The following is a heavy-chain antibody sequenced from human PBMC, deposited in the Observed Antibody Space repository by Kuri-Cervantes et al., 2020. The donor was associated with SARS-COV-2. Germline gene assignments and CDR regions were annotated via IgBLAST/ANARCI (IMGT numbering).Heavy chain of an antibody. V-gene: IGHV3-15*07. CDR3: ITDGDYDFWSGYYDGY. CDR2: IKSKTDGGTT. J-gene: IGHJ4*02. CDR1: GFTFSNAW. D-gene: IGHD3-3*01. Sequence: GESLKISCAASGFTFSNAWMNWVRQAPGKGLEWVGRIKSKTDGGTTDYAAPVKGRFTISRDDSKNTLYLQMNSLKTEDTAVYYCITDGDYDFWSGYYDGYWGQGTLVTVSS.